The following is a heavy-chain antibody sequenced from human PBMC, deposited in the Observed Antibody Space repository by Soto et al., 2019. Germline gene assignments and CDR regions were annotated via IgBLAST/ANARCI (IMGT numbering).Heavy chain of an antibody. Sequence: QVQLVESGGGVVQPGRSLRLSCAASGFTFSSYGMHWVRQAPGKGLEWVAVISYDGSNKYYADSVKGRFTISRDNSKNTLYLQMNSLRAEDTAVYYCAKDHAAVADYYGMDVWGQGTTVTVSS. CDR2: ISYDGSNK. CDR1: GFTFSSYG. J-gene: IGHJ6*02. V-gene: IGHV3-30*18. D-gene: IGHD6-19*01. CDR3: AKDHAAVADYYGMDV.